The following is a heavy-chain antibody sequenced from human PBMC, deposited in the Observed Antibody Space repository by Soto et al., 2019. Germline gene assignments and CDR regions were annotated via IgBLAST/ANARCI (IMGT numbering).Heavy chain of an antibody. CDR3: ARDRRYSGYDNYFDY. V-gene: IGHV1-18*01. D-gene: IGHD5-12*01. CDR1: GYTFTSYG. Sequence: ASVKVSCKASGYTFTSYGISWVRQAPGQGLEWMGWISAYNGNTNYAQKLQGRVTMTTDTSTSTAYMELRSLRSDDTAVYYCARDRRYSGYDNYFDYWGQGTLVTVSS. J-gene: IGHJ4*02. CDR2: ISAYNGNT.